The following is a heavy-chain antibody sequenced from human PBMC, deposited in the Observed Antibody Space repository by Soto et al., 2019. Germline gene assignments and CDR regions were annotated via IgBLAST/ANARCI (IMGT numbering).Heavy chain of an antibody. CDR1: GFTFSSYG. CDR2: ISHDGSNK. J-gene: IGHJ1*01. Sequence: GGSLRLSCAASGFTFSSYGMHWVRQAPGKGLEWVAVISHDGSNKYYADSVKGRFTISRDNSKNTLYLQMNSLRAEDTAVYYCANMGGDVVVPAAIGNIVATQHWGQGTLVTVSS. CDR3: ANMGGDVVVPAAIGNIVATQH. D-gene: IGHD2-2*01. V-gene: IGHV3-30*18.